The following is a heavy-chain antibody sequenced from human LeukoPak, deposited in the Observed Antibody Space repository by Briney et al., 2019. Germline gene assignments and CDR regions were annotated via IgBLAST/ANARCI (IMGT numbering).Heavy chain of an antibody. CDR3: ARDPRIAAAQDYYYYYYGMDV. CDR1: GYIFSSYW. D-gene: IGHD6-13*01. Sequence: GGSLRLSCVGSGYIFSSYWMNWVRQAPGKGLEWVANIKQDGSEKYHVDSVKGRFTISRDNAKNSLYLQMDSLRVEDTAVYYCARDPRIAAAQDYYYYYYGMDVWGQGTTVTVSS. V-gene: IGHV3-7*01. J-gene: IGHJ6*02. CDR2: IKQDGSEK.